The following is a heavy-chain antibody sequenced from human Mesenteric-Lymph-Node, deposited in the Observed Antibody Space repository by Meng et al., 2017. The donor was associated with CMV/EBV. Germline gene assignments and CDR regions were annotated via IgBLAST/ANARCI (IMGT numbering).Heavy chain of an antibody. D-gene: IGHD2-15*01. CDR2: MNPNSGNT. J-gene: IGHJ6*02. Sequence: ASVKVSCKASGYTFTDYYLHWVRQAPGQGLEWMGRMNPNSGNTGYAQKFQGRVTMTRNTSISTAYMELSSLRSEDTAVYYCARYCSGGSCYSGSFYYYGMDVWGQGTTVTVSS. CDR3: ARYCSGGSCYSGSFYYYGMDV. V-gene: IGHV1-8*02. CDR1: GYTFTDYY.